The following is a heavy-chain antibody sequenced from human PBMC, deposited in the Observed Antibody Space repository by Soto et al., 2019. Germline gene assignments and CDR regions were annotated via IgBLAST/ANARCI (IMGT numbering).Heavy chain of an antibody. CDR2: IYYSGST. CDR3: ARGYSSSWYYYYGMDV. V-gene: IGHV4-59*01. D-gene: IGHD6-13*01. J-gene: IGHJ6*02. Sequence: SLTCTVSGGSISSYYWSWIRQPPGKGLEWIGYIYYSGSTNYNPSLKSRVTISVDTSKNQFSLKLSSVTAADTAVYYCARGYSSSWYYYYGMDVWGQGTTVTVSS. CDR1: GGSISSYY.